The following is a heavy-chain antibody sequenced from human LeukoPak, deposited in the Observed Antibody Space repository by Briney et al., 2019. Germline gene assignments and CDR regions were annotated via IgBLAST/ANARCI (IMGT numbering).Heavy chain of an antibody. CDR3: AKVQRDGDYVYY. CDR2: IIPIFGTA. V-gene: IGHV1-69*05. D-gene: IGHD4-17*01. J-gene: IGHJ4*02. CDR1: GGTFSSYA. Sequence: ASVKVSCKASGGTFSSYAISWVRQAPGQGLEWMGRIIPIFGTANYAQKFQGRVTITTDESTSTAYMELSSLRSEDTAVYYCAKVQRDGDYVYYWGQGTLVTVSS.